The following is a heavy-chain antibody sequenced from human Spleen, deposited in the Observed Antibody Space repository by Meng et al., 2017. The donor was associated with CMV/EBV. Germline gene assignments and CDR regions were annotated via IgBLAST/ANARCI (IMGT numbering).Heavy chain of an antibody. CDR2: IKQDGGET. CDR3: ASQDATHYYYYGMDV. Sequence: GGSLRLSCAASEFTFSGYWMSWVRQAPGQGLEWVAKIKQDGGETYYVDSVKGRFTISRDNSKNTLYLQMNSLRAEDTAVYYCASQDATHYYYYGMDVWGQGTTVTVSS. V-gene: IGHV3-7*03. J-gene: IGHJ6*02. CDR1: EFTFSGYW. D-gene: IGHD2-15*01.